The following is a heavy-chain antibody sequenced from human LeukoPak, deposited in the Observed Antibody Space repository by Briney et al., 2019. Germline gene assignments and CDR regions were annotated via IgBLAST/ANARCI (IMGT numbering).Heavy chain of an antibody. Sequence: GGSLRLSCAASGFTFSSYSMNWVHQAPGKGLEWVSSISSSSSYIYYADSVKGRFTISRDNAKNSLYLQMNSLRAEDTAVYYCARDTMVRGVIGYWGQGTLVTVSS. CDR1: GFTFSSYS. CDR3: ARDTMVRGVIGY. V-gene: IGHV3-21*01. D-gene: IGHD3-10*01. J-gene: IGHJ4*02. CDR2: ISSSSSYI.